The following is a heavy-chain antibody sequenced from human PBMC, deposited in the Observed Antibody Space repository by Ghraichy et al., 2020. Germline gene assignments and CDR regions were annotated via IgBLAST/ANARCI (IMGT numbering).Heavy chain of an antibody. J-gene: IGHJ6*02. D-gene: IGHD2-2*01. V-gene: IGHV1-18*01. Sequence: ASVKVSCQASGYTFSTYDVSWVRQAPGQGLEWMGRISARKGDSDYAQKLQGRVTMTTATSSSTAYMELRGLTSDDTAVYYCARSRGGPAPVKYKNTLDVWGQGTTVTV. CDR1: GYTFSTYD. CDR3: ARSRGGPAPVKYKNTLDV. CDR2: ISARKGDS.